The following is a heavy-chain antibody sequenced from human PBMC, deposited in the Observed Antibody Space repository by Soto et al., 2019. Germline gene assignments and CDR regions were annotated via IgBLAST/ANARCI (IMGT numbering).Heavy chain of an antibody. CDR3: ARVAGYWRYHYYGMAV. Sequence: SETLSLTCAVYGGSFSGYYWSWIRQPPGKGLEWIGEINHSGSTNYNPSLKSRVTISVDTSKNQFSLKLSSVTAADTAVYYCARVAGYWRYHYYGMAVWGHGTTVTVSS. CDR2: INHSGST. J-gene: IGHJ6*02. CDR1: GGSFSGYY. V-gene: IGHV4-34*01. D-gene: IGHD6-13*01.